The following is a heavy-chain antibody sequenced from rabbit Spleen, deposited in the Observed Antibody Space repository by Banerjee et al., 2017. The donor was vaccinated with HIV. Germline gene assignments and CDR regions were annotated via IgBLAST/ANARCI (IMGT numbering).Heavy chain of an antibody. CDR2: INAVTGKA. J-gene: IGHJ4*01. D-gene: IGHD2-1*01. V-gene: IGHV1S40*01. CDR3: ATYVDYDGAFNL. CDR1: GFSFSSSYW. Sequence: QSLEESGGDLVKPGASLTLTCTASGFSFSSSYWICWVRQAPGKGLEWVACINAVTGKALYASWAKGRYTLSKISSTTVTLEMTSLTAADTATYFCATYVDYDGAFNLWGPGTLVTVS.